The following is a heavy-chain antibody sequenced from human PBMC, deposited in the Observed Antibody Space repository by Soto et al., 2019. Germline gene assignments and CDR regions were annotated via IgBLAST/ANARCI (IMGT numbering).Heavy chain of an antibody. CDR1: GGSISSGDYY. CDR2: IYYSGST. J-gene: IGHJ6*02. Sequence: LSLTCTVSGGSISSGDYYWSWIRQPPGKGLEWIGYIYYSGSTYYNPSLKSRVTISVDTSKNQFSLKLSSVIAADTAVYYCARDWVVRGVMNPTPSYYYGMDVWGQGTTVAVSS. V-gene: IGHV4-30-4*01. D-gene: IGHD3-10*01. CDR3: ARDWVVRGVMNPTPSYYYGMDV.